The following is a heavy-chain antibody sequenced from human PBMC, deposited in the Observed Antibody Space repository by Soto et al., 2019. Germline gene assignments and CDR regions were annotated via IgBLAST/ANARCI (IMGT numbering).Heavy chain of an antibody. CDR3: ARASFGERGWFDP. CDR1: GGSISSGDYY. D-gene: IGHD3-10*01. CDR2: IYYSGST. V-gene: IGHV4-30-4*01. J-gene: IGHJ5*02. Sequence: PSETLSLTCTVSGGSISSGDYYWSWIRQPPGKGLEWIGYIYYSGSTYYNPSLKSRVTISVDTSKNQFSLKLSSVTAADTAVYYCARASFGERGWFDPWGQGTLVTVSS.